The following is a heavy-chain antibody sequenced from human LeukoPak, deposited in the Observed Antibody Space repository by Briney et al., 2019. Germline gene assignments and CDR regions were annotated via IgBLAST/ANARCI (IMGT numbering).Heavy chain of an antibody. J-gene: IGHJ6*02. CDR3: TKDYCGRFCSAV. D-gene: IGHD3-3*01. V-gene: IGHV3-23*01. CDR1: RFSFGYYW. CDR2: ITKNGGTT. Sequence: GGSLRLSCTASRFSFGYYWMTWVRQAPGKGLEWVSTITKNGGTTYYVDSVKGRFTISRDNSKNTLYLQMNSLRAEDTAKYYCTKDYCGRFCSAVWGQGTTVIVSS.